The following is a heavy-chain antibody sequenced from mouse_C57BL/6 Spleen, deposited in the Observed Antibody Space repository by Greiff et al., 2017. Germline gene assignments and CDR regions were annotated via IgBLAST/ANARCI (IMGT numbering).Heavy chain of an antibody. V-gene: IGHV1-61*01. CDR2: IYPSDSET. D-gene: IGHD1-1*01. CDR1: GYTFTSYW. J-gene: IGHJ4*01. CDR3: ARQDDGSSPYYYAMDY. Sequence: VQLQQPGAELVRPGSSVKLSCKASGYTFTSYWMDWVKQRPGQGLEWIGNIYPSDSETHYNQKFKDKATLTVDKSSSTAYMQRSSLTSEDSAVYYCARQDDGSSPYYYAMDYWGQGTSVTVSS.